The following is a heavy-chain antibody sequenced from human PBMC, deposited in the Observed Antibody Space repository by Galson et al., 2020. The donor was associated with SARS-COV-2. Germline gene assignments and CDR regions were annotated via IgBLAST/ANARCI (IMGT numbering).Heavy chain of an antibody. Sequence: QLGESLKISCAASGFTFSSYAMHWVRQAPGKGLEWVAVISYDGSNKYYADSVKGRFTISRDNSKNTLYLQMNSLRAEDTAVYYCARTSSGYYLGAVDYWGQGTLVTVSS. CDR1: GFTFSSYA. CDR2: ISYDGSNK. J-gene: IGHJ4*02. CDR3: ARTSSGYYLGAVDY. V-gene: IGHV3-30*04. D-gene: IGHD3-22*01.